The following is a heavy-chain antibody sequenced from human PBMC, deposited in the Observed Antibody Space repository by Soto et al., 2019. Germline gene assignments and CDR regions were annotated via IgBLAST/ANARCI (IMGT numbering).Heavy chain of an antibody. CDR3: ARDRTFGELPMAFDY. J-gene: IGHJ4*02. CDR1: EFTFSSYA. CDR2: ISYDGSNT. Sequence: PGGSLRLSCAASEFTFSSYAMSWVRQAPGKGLEWVAGISYDGSNTYYADSVKGRFSISRDNSKNTLYLQMNSLRAEDTAVYYCARDRTFGELPMAFDYWGQGTLVTVSS. V-gene: IGHV3-30-3*01. D-gene: IGHD3-10*01.